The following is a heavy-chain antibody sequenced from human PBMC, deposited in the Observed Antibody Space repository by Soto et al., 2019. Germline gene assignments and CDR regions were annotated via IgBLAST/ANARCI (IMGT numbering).Heavy chain of an antibody. CDR2: IVSIFGTT. D-gene: IGHD3-22*01. CDR3: ARVEAVEGLYNYRGLDV. V-gene: IGHV1-69*12. Sequence: QVQLVQSGAEVKKPGSSAKVSCKVSGGTFSNYAIDWVRLAPGHGLEWMGGIVSIFGTTYYTQKFQGRATIIADDSTTTAYLEMRSLRSEDTAIYYCARVEAVEGLYNYRGLDVWGQGTAVTVSS. CDR1: GGTFSNYA. J-gene: IGHJ6*02.